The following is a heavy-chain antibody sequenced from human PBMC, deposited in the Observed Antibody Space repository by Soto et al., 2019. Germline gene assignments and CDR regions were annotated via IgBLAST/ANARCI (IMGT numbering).Heavy chain of an antibody. V-gene: IGHV3-9*01. D-gene: IGHD6-13*01. CDR3: AKGLSRGIAAAGTVFDY. J-gene: IGHJ4*02. Sequence: EVQLVESGGGLVQPGRSLRLSCAASGFTFDDYAMHWVRQAPGKGLEWVSGISWNSGSIGYVDSVKGRFTISRDNAKNSLYLQMNSLRAEDTALYYCAKGLSRGIAAAGTVFDYWGQGTLVTVSS. CDR1: GFTFDDYA. CDR2: ISWNSGSI.